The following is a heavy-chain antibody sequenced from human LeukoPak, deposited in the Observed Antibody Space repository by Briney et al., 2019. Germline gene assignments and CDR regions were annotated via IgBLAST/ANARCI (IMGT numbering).Heavy chain of an antibody. Sequence: GGSLRLSCAASGFTFDDYAMHWVRQAPGHGQGLVSGISWHSSSIGSADSVKFRFTISRDNAKNSLYLQMNSLRAEDTGLYYCAKAHALFGEQMYGMDVWGQGTTVSVSS. CDR1: GFTFDDYA. D-gene: IGHD3-10*02. V-gene: IGHV3-9*01. CDR3: AKAHALFGEQMYGMDV. J-gene: IGHJ6*01. CDR2: ISWHSSSI.